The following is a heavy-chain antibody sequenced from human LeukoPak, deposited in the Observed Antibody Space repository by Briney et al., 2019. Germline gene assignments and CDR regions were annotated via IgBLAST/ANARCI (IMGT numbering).Heavy chain of an antibody. CDR1: GFTVRDGY. Sequence: GGSLRLSCAASGFTVRDGYMSWVRQAPGKRLEWLAFIYVSGTTFYAASVKGRFTISRDNAKNTVYLQMNSLRAEDTAVYYCARGMRDYWGQGTLVTVSS. V-gene: IGHV3-53*01. CDR3: ARGMRDY. CDR2: IYVSGTT. J-gene: IGHJ4*02.